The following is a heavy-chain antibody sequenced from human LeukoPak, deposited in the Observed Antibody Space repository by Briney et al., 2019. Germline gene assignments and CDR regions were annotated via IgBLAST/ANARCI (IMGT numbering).Heavy chain of an antibody. CDR1: GFTFSRYS. Sequence: GGSLRLSCAASGFTFSRYSMNWVRQAPGKGLEWVSSISSSSSYIYYADSVKGRFTISRDNAKNTLYLQMNSLRAEDTAVYYCARDPGGGYFDYWGQGTLVTVSS. V-gene: IGHV3-21*01. D-gene: IGHD2-15*01. J-gene: IGHJ4*02. CDR2: ISSSSSYI. CDR3: ARDPGGGYFDY.